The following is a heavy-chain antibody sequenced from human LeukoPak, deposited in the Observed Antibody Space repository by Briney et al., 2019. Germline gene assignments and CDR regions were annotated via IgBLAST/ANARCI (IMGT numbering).Heavy chain of an antibody. Sequence: GSLRLSCAASGFTFSRYWMSWVRQVPRKGLEWVANIKQDGGEIYHVDSVKGRFTISRDNAKSSLYLQMNSLRAGDTAVYYCARDKGDYDTSGSLFVFGGQGTLVTVSS. D-gene: IGHD3-22*01. CDR1: GFTFSRYW. CDR3: ARDKGDYDTSGSLFVF. V-gene: IGHV3-7*03. J-gene: IGHJ4*02. CDR2: IKQDGGEI.